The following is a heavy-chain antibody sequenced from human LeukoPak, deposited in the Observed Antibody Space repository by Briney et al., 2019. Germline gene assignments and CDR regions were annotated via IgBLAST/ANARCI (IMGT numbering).Heavy chain of an antibody. CDR1: GGSFSGYY. V-gene: IGHV4-34*01. J-gene: IGHJ3*02. D-gene: IGHD6-13*01. CDR3: ARDLAGSYDSSWNAFDI. CDR2: INHSGST. Sequence: SETLSLTCAVYGGSFSGYYWSRIRQPPGKGLEWIGEINHSGSTNYNPSLKSRVTISVDTSKNQFSLKLSSVTAADTAVYYCARDLAGSYDSSWNAFDIWGQGTMVTVSS.